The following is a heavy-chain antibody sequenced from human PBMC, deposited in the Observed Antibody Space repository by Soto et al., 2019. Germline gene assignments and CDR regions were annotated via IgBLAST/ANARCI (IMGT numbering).Heavy chain of an antibody. CDR2: IWYDGSNK. CDR1: GFTFSSYG. CDR3: ARDGSGLDSSWYLGAPDY. Sequence: QVQLVESGGGVVQPGRSLRLSCAASGFTFSSYGMHWVRQAPGKGLEWVAVIWYDGSNKYYADSVKGRFTISRDNSKNTLDLKINSLRAEDTAVYYCARDGSGLDSSWYLGAPDYWGQGTLVTVSS. V-gene: IGHV3-33*01. D-gene: IGHD6-13*01. J-gene: IGHJ4*02.